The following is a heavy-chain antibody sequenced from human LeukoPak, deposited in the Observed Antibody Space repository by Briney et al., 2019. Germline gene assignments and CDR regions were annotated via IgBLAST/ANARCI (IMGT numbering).Heavy chain of an antibody. D-gene: IGHD6-13*01. J-gene: IGHJ4*01. CDR2: IRQDGSEK. CDR1: GFTFTDYW. CDR3: ARDGTAAGLYFDL. V-gene: IGHV3-7*01. Sequence: QPGGSLRLSCAVSGFTFTDYWMNWVRQAPGKGLEWVASIRQDGSEKTYVDSVKGRFTISRDNTKNSLSLQVNSLRVEDTAVYYCARDGTAAGLYFDLWGQGTLVTVSS.